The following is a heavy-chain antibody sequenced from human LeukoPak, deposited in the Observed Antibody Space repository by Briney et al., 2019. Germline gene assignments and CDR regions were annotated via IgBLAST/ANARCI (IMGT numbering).Heavy chain of an antibody. Sequence: ASVKVSCKASGYTFTGYYMHWVRQAPGQGLEWMGWINPNSGGTNYAQKFQGRVTMTRDTSISTAYMELSRLRFDDTAVYYCARDVLAGQDYYGMDVWGQGTTVTVSS. CDR3: ARDVLAGQDYYGMDV. J-gene: IGHJ6*02. V-gene: IGHV1-2*02. CDR1: GYTFTGYY. CDR2: INPNSGGT.